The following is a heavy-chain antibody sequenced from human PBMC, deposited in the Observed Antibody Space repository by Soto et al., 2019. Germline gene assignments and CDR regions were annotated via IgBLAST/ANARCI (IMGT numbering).Heavy chain of an antibody. D-gene: IGHD1-1*01. CDR1: GFTFSTSW. CDR2: INEDGSKI. Sequence: HLVESGGGLVQPGGSLRLSCSASGFTFSTSWMNWIRQAPGKGLEWVANINEDGSKIFYVDSVKGRFTISRDNAKNSLSLQMNNLRGDDTALYYCVSSGTASAWGQGTLVTVSS. CDR3: VSSGTASA. J-gene: IGHJ5*02. V-gene: IGHV3-7*01.